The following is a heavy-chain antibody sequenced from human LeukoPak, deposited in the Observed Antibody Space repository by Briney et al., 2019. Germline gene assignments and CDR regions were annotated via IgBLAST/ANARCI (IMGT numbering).Heavy chain of an antibody. CDR2: IWYDGSNK. V-gene: IGHV3-33*01. Sequence: PGRSLRLSCAASGFTFSSYGMHWVRQAPGKGLEWVAVIWYDGSNKYYADSVKGRFTSSRDNSKNTLYLQMNSLRAEDTAVYYCARESRQWLVRSLGFDYWGQGTLVTVSS. J-gene: IGHJ4*02. D-gene: IGHD6-19*01. CDR3: ARESRQWLVRSLGFDY. CDR1: GFTFSSYG.